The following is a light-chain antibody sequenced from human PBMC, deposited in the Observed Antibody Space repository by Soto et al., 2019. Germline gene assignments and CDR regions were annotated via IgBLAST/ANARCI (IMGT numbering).Light chain of an antibody. CDR1: QSVSSN. J-gene: IGKJ1*01. CDR2: GAS. V-gene: IGKV3-15*01. Sequence: EIVMTQAAANLSVSPGERATLACRASQSVSSNLAWYQQKPGQAPRLLIYGASTRATGIPARFSGSGSGTEFTLTISSLQSEDFAVYYCQQYNNWPWTFGQGTKVDIK. CDR3: QQYNNWPWT.